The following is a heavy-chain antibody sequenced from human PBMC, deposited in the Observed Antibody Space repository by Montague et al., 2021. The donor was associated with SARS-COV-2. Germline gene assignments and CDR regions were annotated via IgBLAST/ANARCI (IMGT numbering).Heavy chain of an antibody. CDR2: IYTSGST. J-gene: IGHJ6*02. V-gene: IGHV4-4*07. Sequence: SETLSLTCTVSGVSISSYYWSWIRQPPGKGLEWIGRIYTSGSTNXNPSLRSRVTMSVDTSKNQFSLKLSSVTAADTAVYYCAREAWFGDKTSASEYYGMDVWGQGTTVTVSS. CDR1: GVSISSYY. D-gene: IGHD3-10*01. CDR3: AREAWFGDKTSASEYYGMDV.